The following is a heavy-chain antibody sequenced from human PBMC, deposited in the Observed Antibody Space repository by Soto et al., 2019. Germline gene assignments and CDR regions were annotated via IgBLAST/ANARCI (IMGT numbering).Heavy chain of an antibody. CDR1: GYTFTSYG. Sequence: EASVKVSCKASGYTFTSYGISWVRQAPGQGLEWMGWISAYNGNTNYAQKLQGRVTMATDTSTSTAYMELRSLRSDDTAVYYCARESSGSYPDAFDIWGQGTMVTVSS. D-gene: IGHD1-26*01. V-gene: IGHV1-18*01. CDR2: ISAYNGNT. CDR3: ARESSGSYPDAFDI. J-gene: IGHJ3*02.